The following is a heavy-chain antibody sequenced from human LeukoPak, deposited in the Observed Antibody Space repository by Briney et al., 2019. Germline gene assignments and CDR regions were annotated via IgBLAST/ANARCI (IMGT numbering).Heavy chain of an antibody. V-gene: IGHV3-7*03. CDR3: AVGAGDTKDAFDI. CDR1: GFTFSSYW. J-gene: IGHJ3*02. D-gene: IGHD1-26*01. CDR2: IKQDGSEK. Sequence: PGGSLRLSCAASGFTFSSYWMSWVRQAPGKGLEWVANIKQDGSEKYYVDSVKGRFTISRDNAKNSLYLQMNSLRAEDTAVYYCAVGAGDTKDAFDIWGQGTMVTVSS.